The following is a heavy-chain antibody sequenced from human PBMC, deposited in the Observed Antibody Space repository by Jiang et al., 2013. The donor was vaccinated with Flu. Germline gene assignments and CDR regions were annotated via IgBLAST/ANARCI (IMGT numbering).Heavy chain of an antibody. Sequence: GLEWIGEIYHSGSTNYNPSLKSRVTISVDKSKNQFSLKLSSVTAADTAVYYCARDLRDYGDPNWFDPWGLGNPGHRLL. V-gene: IGHV4-4*02. CDR3: ARDLRDYGDPNWFDP. CDR2: IYHSGST. J-gene: IGHJ5*02. D-gene: IGHD4-17*01.